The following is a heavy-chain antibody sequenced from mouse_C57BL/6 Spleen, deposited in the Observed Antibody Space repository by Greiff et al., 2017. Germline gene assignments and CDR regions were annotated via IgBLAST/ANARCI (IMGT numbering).Heavy chain of an antibody. J-gene: IGHJ2*01. CDR1: GYTFTSYW. D-gene: IGHD3-2*02. Sequence: QVQLQQPGAELVMPGASVKLSCKASGYTFTSYWMHWVKQRPGQGLEWIGEIDPSDSYTNYNQKFKGKSTLTEDKSSSTAYMQLSSLTSEDSAVYYCARRQLRLYYCDYWGQGTTLTVSS. V-gene: IGHV1-69*01. CDR2: IDPSDSYT. CDR3: ARRQLRLYYCDY.